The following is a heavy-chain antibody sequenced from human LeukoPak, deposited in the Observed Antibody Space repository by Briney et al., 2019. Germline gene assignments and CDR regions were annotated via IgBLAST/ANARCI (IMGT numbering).Heavy chain of an antibody. V-gene: IGHV4-34*01. CDR1: GGSFSGYY. D-gene: IGHD3-22*01. Sequence: PSETLCLTCAVYGGSFSGYYWSWIRQPPGKGLEWIGEINHSGITNYNPSLKSRVIISVDTSKNQFSLKLRSVTAADTAVYYCARCPYDSSRDWGQGTLVTVSS. CDR2: INHSGIT. CDR3: ARCPYDSSRD. J-gene: IGHJ4*02.